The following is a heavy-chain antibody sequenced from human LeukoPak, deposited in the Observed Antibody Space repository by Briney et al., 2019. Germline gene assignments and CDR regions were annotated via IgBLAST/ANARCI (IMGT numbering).Heavy chain of an antibody. CDR3: ARNGRVRRVVKDLFEY. CDR2: ISAYNGNT. J-gene: IGHJ4*02. V-gene: IGHV1-18*01. Sequence: ASVKVSCKASGYTFTSYGISWVRQAPGQGLEWMGWISAYNGNTRYAQNLQGRVTLTTDTSTSTAYMDLRNLRTDDTAMYYCARNGRVRRVVKDLFEYWGQGTLVAVSS. D-gene: IGHD3-10*01. CDR1: GYTFTSYG.